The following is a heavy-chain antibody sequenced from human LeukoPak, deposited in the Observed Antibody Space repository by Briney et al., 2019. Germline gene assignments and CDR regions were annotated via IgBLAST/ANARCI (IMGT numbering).Heavy chain of an antibody. CDR3: ARDREGSRDAFDI. Sequence: GGSLRLSCEASGFTFSRYWMSLVRQVPGKGLELVANIKQDGSEKFYGGSVKGRFTISRVNAKNSLHLQMNSLRAEDMAVYYCARDREGSRDAFDIWGQGTMVTVSS. V-gene: IGHV3-7*01. J-gene: IGHJ3*02. D-gene: IGHD1-26*01. CDR1: GFTFSRYW. CDR2: IKQDGSEK.